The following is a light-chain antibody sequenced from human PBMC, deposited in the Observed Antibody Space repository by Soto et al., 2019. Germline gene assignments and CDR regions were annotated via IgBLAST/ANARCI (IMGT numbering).Light chain of an antibody. J-gene: IGKJ2*01. CDR1: QSVLSSSNNKNY. Sequence: DIVMTQSPDSLAVSLGERATINCKSSQSVLSSSNNKNYLAWYQQKPGQPPKLLIYWASTRESGVPDRLSGGGSGRDVTLTISSLQAEDVAVYYCQQCYSTPYTFGQGTKLEIK. CDR2: WAS. V-gene: IGKV4-1*01. CDR3: QQCYSTPYT.